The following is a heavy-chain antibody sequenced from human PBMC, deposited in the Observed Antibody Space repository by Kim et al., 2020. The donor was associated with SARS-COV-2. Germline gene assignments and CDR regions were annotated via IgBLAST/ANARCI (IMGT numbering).Heavy chain of an antibody. Sequence: KFQGRVTITRDTSASTAYMELSSLRSEDTAVYYCARGRIMITFGGVPLGYWGQGTLVTVSS. CDR3: ARGRIMITFGGVPLGY. J-gene: IGHJ4*02. D-gene: IGHD3-16*01. V-gene: IGHV1-3*01.